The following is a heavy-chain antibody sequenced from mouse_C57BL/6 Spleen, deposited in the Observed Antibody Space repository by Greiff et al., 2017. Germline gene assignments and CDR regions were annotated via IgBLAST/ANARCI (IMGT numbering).Heavy chain of an antibody. Sequence: VQLKESGAELVKPGASVKLSYTASGFNIKDYYMHWVKQRTEQGLEWIGRIDPEDGETKYAPKFQGKAPITADTSSNTAYLQLSSLTSEDTAVYYCASYYGSSSPFDYWGQGTTLTVSS. CDR3: ASYYGSSSPFDY. CDR2: IDPEDGET. V-gene: IGHV14-2*01. J-gene: IGHJ2*01. D-gene: IGHD1-1*01. CDR1: GFNIKDYY.